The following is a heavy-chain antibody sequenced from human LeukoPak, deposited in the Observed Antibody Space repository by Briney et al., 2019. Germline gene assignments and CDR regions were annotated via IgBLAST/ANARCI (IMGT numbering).Heavy chain of an antibody. V-gene: IGHV4-4*02. Sequence: SGTLSLTCAVSGGSISSSNWWSWVRQPPGKGLEWIGEIYHSGSTNYNPSLKSRVTMSLDASKNQFSLELNSVTPADTAVYYCARGGNYWPQWWFDPWGRGTLVSVSS. D-gene: IGHD1-26*01. J-gene: IGHJ5*02. CDR3: ARGGNYWPQWWFDP. CDR2: IYHSGST. CDR1: GGSISSSNW.